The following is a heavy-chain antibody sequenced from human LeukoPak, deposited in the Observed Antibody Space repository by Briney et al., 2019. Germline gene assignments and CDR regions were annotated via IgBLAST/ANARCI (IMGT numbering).Heavy chain of an antibody. CDR3: ARDRPYYSSSWWDGY. J-gene: IGHJ4*02. D-gene: IGHD6-13*01. CDR1: GFTVSSNY. V-gene: IGHV3-66*02. CDR2: IYSGGST. Sequence: GGSLRLSCAASGFTVSSNYMSWVRQAPGKGLEWVSVIYSGGSTYYADSVKGRFTISRDNSKNTLYLQMNSLRAEGTAVYYCARDRPYYSSSWWDGYWGQGTLVTVSS.